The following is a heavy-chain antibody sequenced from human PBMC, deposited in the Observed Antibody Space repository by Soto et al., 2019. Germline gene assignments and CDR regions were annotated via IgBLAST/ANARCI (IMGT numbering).Heavy chain of an antibody. D-gene: IGHD6-13*01. Sequence: GGSLRLSCAASGFIFSSFGMHWVRQAPGKGLEWVAHIWYDGSNTYYADSVKGRFTISRDNSRNTVYLQMNSLRAEDTAVYYCAKRQQQLGGLFDYWGQGTLVTV. CDR2: IWYDGSNT. V-gene: IGHV3-33*06. J-gene: IGHJ4*02. CDR3: AKRQQQLGGLFDY. CDR1: GFIFSSFG.